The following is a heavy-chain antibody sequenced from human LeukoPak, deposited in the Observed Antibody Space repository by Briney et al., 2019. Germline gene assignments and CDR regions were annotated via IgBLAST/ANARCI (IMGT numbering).Heavy chain of an antibody. CDR3: AEVKNSDILTGNYYYYMDV. V-gene: IGHV3-23*01. D-gene: IGHD3-9*01. CDR1: GFTFSSYA. J-gene: IGHJ6*03. Sequence: GGSLRLSCAASGFTFSSYAMSWVCQAPGKGLEWVSAISGSGGSTYYADSVKGRFTISTDNSTNTLYLQMNSLRAEDTAVYYCAEVKNSDILTGNYYYYMDVWGKGTTVTVSS. CDR2: ISGSGGST.